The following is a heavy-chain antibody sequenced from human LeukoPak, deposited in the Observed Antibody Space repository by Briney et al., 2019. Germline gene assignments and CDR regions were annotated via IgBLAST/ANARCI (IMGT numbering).Heavy chain of an antibody. D-gene: IGHD3-10*01. Sequence: PGGSLRLSCAASGFTFSSYAMNWVRQAPGKGLEWVSTISGSGGSTYYADSVKGRFTISRDNSKNTLYLQMNSLRAEATAVYYCAKVRGVIYFDYWGQGTLVTVSS. V-gene: IGHV3-23*01. J-gene: IGHJ4*02. CDR2: ISGSGGST. CDR1: GFTFSSYA. CDR3: AKVRGVIYFDY.